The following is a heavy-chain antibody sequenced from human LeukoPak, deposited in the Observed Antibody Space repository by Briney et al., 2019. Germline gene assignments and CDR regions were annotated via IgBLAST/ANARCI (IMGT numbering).Heavy chain of an antibody. Sequence: SETLSLTCTVSGGSISSRSYYWGWIRQPPGKGLEWIGSINYSGTTYYNPSPKSRVTLSVDTSKNQFSLKLSSVTAADTAVYYCARVDIAVVPSTNFDYWGQGTLVTVSS. J-gene: IGHJ4*02. D-gene: IGHD2-2*01. CDR2: INYSGTT. CDR1: GGSISSRSYY. CDR3: ARVDIAVVPSTNFDY. V-gene: IGHV4-39*01.